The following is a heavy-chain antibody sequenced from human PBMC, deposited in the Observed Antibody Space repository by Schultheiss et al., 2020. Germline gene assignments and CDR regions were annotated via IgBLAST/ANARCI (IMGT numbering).Heavy chain of an antibody. V-gene: IGHV1-46*01. Sequence: ASVKVSCKASGYTFTSYYMHWVRQAPGQGLEWMGIINPSGGSTSYAQKFQGRVTITRDTSASTAYMELSSLRSEDTAVYYCARVKGDYYGMDVWGQGTTVTVSS. CDR2: INPSGGST. J-gene: IGHJ6*02. CDR3: ARVKGDYYGMDV. CDR1: GYTFTSYY.